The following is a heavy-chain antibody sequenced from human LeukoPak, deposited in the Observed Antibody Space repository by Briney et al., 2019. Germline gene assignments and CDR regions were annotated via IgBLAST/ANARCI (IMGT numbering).Heavy chain of an antibody. D-gene: IGHD6-19*01. CDR2: INPSGGST. CDR1: GYTLTSYY. V-gene: IGHV1-46*01. J-gene: IGHJ4*02. Sequence: GASVKVSFKASGYTLTSYYMHWVRQAPGQGLEWMGIINPSGGSTRYAQKFQGRVTMTRDTSTSTVYMELSSLRSGDTAVYYCAREGSSSGWSQMPPLDYWGQGTLVTVSS. CDR3: AREGSSSGWSQMPPLDY.